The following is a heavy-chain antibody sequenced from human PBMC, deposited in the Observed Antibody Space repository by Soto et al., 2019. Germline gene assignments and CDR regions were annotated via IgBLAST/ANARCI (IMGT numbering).Heavy chain of an antibody. CDR2: ISYDERNI. CDR3: ARDSWGFDC. CDR1: GFIFRNYA. V-gene: IGHV3-30*04. Sequence: QLELVEYGGGLVQPGTSLRLSCAASGFIFRNYAMQWVRQAPGKGLEWVADISYDERNIHYPDSVKGRFTISRDNSKNTLFLQMNNLRPEDTAVYYCARDSWGFDCWGQGTLVTVSS. J-gene: IGHJ4*02. D-gene: IGHD2-15*01.